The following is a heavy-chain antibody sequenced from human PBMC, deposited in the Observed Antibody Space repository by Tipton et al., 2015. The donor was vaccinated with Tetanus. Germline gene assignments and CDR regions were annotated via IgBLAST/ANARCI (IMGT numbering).Heavy chain of an antibody. J-gene: IGHJ4*02. CDR1: GYTFSSYG. CDR3: AKVSAPGTIATGNFDY. Sequence: QLVQSGAEVKKPGASVKVSCKATGYTFSSYGIAWVRQVPGKGLEWMGIFFPGDSESRYSPSFQGQVTMSGDNSIRTAYLQWNSLRASDTATYYCAKVSAPGTIATGNFDYWGQGTPVTVSS. CDR2: FFPGDSES. V-gene: IGHV5-51*03. D-gene: IGHD1-1*01.